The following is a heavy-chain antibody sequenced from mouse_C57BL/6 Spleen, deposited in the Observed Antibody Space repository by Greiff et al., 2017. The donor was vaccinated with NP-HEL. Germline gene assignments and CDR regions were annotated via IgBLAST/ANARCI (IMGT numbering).Heavy chain of an antibody. J-gene: IGHJ2*01. CDR1: GYAFTNYL. CDR2: INPGSGGT. CDR3: ARRGGTTVVADD. V-gene: IGHV1-54*01. Sequence: VQLQQSGAELVRPGTSVKVSCKASGYAFTNYLIEWVKQRPGQGLEWIGVINPGSGGTNYNEKFKGKATLTADKSSSTAYMQLSSLTSEDSAVYFCARRGGTTVVADDWGQSTTLTVSS. D-gene: IGHD1-1*01.